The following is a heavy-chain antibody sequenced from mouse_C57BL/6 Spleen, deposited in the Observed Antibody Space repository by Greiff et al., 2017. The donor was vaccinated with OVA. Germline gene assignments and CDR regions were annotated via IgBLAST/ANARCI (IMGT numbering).Heavy chain of an antibody. CDR2: INPSTGGT. CDR3: ARRRDD. J-gene: IGHJ2*01. Sequence: VQLQQSGPELVKPGASVKISCKASGYSFTGYYMNWVKQSPEKSLEWIGEINPSTGGTTYNQKFKAKATLTVDKSSSTAYMQLKSLTSEDSAVYYCARRRDDWGQGTTLTVSS. V-gene: IGHV1-42*01. CDR1: GYSFTGYY.